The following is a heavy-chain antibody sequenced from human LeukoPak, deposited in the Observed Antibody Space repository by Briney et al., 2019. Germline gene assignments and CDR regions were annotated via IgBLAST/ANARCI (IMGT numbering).Heavy chain of an antibody. J-gene: IGHJ4*02. CDR1: GFSLSTSGVG. V-gene: IGHV2-5*02. CDR3: AHIGDYVADY. D-gene: IGHD3-10*02. Sequence: SGPTLANPTQTLTLTCTFSGFSLSTSGVGVAWIRQTPGKALEWLAVFYRDDDKRYSPSLKSRLTITKDTSKNQVVLTMTNMDPVDTATYYCAHIGDYVADYWGQGTRVTVSS. CDR2: FYRDDDK.